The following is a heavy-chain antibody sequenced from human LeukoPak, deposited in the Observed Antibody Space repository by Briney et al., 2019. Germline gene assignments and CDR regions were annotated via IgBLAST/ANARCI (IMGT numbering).Heavy chain of an antibody. CDR1: GGSLSSGSYY. CDR3: ARDRKSGSYGFAY. Sequence: SQTLSLTCTVSGGSLSSGSYYWSWIRQPAGKGLEWIGRIYTSGSTNYNPSLKGRVTISVDTSKKQFSLKLSSVTAADTAVYYCARDRKSGSYGFAYWGQGTLVTVSS. CDR2: IYTSGST. J-gene: IGHJ4*02. D-gene: IGHD1-26*01. V-gene: IGHV4-61*02.